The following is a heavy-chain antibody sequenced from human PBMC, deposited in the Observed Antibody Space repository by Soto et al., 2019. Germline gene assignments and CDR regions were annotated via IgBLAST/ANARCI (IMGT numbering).Heavy chain of an antibody. CDR3: ARASSSSSAADY. Sequence: QVQLQESGPGLVKASQTLSLICSVSGESISSGGYYWSWIRHHPGKGLEWIGYIYDSESAYYNPALKGRVTISMDTSNNHFAMKLSSVTAADTAVYYCARASSSSSAADYWGQGTLITVSS. CDR1: GESISSGGYY. CDR2: IYDSESA. V-gene: IGHV4-31*03. D-gene: IGHD6-6*01. J-gene: IGHJ4*02.